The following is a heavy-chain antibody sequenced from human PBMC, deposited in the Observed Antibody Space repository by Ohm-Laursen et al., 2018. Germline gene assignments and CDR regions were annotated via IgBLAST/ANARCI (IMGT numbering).Heavy chain of an antibody. V-gene: IGHV3-69-1*02. CDR1: GFTVSTNY. CDR2: VSSTNTR. J-gene: IGHJ3*02. Sequence: SLRLSCTASGFTVSTNYMNWVCQALGKGLEWVSSVSSTNTRYYADSVKGRFTISRDNAKNSLFLQMNSLRAADTAVYYCVAETESSGKDAFDIWGQGTMVTVSS. D-gene: IGHD3-22*01. CDR3: VAETESSGKDAFDI.